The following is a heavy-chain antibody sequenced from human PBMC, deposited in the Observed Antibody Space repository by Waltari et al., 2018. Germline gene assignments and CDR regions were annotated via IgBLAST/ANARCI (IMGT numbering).Heavy chain of an antibody. V-gene: IGHV4-34*01. CDR1: GGSFSGSY. D-gene: IGHD3-10*01. Sequence: QVPLQQWRAGLLTPSETLSLTCAVHGGSFSGSYLSSIRQPPGKGPQWSGEINHSGSTNYNPSLNSRVTISVDTSKNQFSLKLSSVTAADTAVYYCARGRHGLLLLWFGEPRAYYFDYWGQGTLVTVSS. CDR3: ARGRHGLLLLWFGEPRAYYFDY. CDR2: INHSGST. J-gene: IGHJ4*02.